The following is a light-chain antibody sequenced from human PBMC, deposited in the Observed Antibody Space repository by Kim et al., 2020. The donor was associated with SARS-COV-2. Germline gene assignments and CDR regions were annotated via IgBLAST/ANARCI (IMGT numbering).Light chain of an antibody. CDR2: DAS. CDR3: QQYGTSPIT. Sequence: EVVLTQSPGTLSLSQGERATLSCRASQSVNSNYLAWYQQHHGQAPRLLIYDASSRATGIPDRFSGSGSGTDFTLTISRLEPEDFAVYSCQQYGTSPITFGQGTRLEIK. CDR1: QSVNSNY. J-gene: IGKJ5*01. V-gene: IGKV3-20*01.